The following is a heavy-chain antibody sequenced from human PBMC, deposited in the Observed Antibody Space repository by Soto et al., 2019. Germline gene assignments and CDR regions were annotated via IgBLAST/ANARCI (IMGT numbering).Heavy chain of an antibody. CDR3: ARLIGNSWLDS. D-gene: IGHD2-8*01. CDR1: GDSVSTNSAT. Sequence: PSQTLSLTCAISGDSVSTNSATWDCIRQSPSRGLEWLGRTYYRPTWSYDYAVSVKGRITINPDTSNNQLSLHLNSVTPDDTAVYYCARLIGNSWLDSWGQGTLVTVSS. J-gene: IGHJ5*01. V-gene: IGHV6-1*01. CDR2: TYYRPTWSY.